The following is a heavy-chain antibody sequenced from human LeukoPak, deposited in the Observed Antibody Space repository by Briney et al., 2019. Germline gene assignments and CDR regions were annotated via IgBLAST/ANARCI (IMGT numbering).Heavy chain of an antibody. CDR1: GFIFSSYW. V-gene: IGHV3-74*01. CDR3: ARDRALYGY. J-gene: IGHJ4*02. Sequence: GGSLRLSCAASGFIFSSYWMHWVRQAPGKGLVWVSRINTDGSSTSYADSVKGRFTISRDNAKNSLHLQMNSLRAEDTAVYYCARDRALYGYWGQGTLVTVSS. D-gene: IGHD2-8*01. CDR2: INTDGSST.